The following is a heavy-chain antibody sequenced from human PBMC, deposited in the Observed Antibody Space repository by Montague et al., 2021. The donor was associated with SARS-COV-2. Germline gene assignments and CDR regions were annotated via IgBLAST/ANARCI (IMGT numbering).Heavy chain of an antibody. V-gene: IGHV3-33*01. CDR3: ARDLEGGRYFDY. D-gene: IGHD3-3*01. Sequence: SLRLSCAASGFAFNVWGMHWVRQTPGKGLEWVAVIGHDDGHRDYVDSVKGRLTISRDNSKNTLYLRMNSLRAEDTAIYYCARDLEGGRYFDYWGQGTLVTVSS. CDR1: GFAFNVWG. CDR2: IGHDDGHR. J-gene: IGHJ4*02.